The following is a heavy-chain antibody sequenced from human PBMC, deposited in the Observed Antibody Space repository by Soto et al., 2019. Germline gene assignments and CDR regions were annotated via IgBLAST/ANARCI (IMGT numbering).Heavy chain of an antibody. CDR1: GGSINNSTYY. CDR2: IYYSGST. J-gene: IGHJ5*02. D-gene: IGHD6-19*01. V-gene: IGHV4-39*01. Sequence: PSETLSLTCTVSGGSINNSTYYWGWIRQPPGKGLEWIGSIYYSGSTYYNPSLKSRVTTSVDTSKNHFSLKLNSVTAADTAVYYCARHLSEWLARGWFDPWGKETLVTFP. CDR3: ARHLSEWLARGWFDP.